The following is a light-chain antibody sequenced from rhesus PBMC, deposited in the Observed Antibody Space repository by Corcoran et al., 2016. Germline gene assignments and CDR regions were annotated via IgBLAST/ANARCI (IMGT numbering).Light chain of an antibody. CDR1: QGISNW. CDR3: QQHDNSPPWT. CDR2: RAS. J-gene: IGKJ1*01. V-gene: IGKV1-69*01. Sequence: DIQMTQSPSSLSASVGDRVTITCRASQGISNWLAWYQQKPGKAPKLLIYRASNLETGVPSRFRGSGSGAEFTLTISSLQPEDIATYYCQQHDNSPPWTFGQGTKVEIK.